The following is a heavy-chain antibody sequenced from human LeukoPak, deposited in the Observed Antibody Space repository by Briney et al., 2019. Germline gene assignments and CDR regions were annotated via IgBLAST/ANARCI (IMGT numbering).Heavy chain of an antibody. J-gene: IGHJ6*02. D-gene: IGHD6-6*01. CDR2: IYSGGST. V-gene: IGHV3-53*01. CDR3: ARYSSSSYYYYGMDV. CDR1: GFTVSSNY. Sequence: EGSLRLSCAASGFTVSSNYMSWVRQAPGKGLEWVSVIYSGGSTYYADSVKGRFTISRDNSKNTLYLQMNSLRAEDTAVYYCARYSSSSYYYYGMDVWGQGTTVTVSS.